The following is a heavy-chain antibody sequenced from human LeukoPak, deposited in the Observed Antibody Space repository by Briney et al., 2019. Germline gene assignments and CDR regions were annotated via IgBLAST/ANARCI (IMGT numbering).Heavy chain of an antibody. CDR3: ARDLEIYGSGEYYFDY. CDR2: ISSNGGST. J-gene: IGHJ4*02. D-gene: IGHD3-10*01. CDR1: GFTFSSYA. V-gene: IGHV3-64*01. Sequence: GGSLRLSCAASGFTFSSYAMHWVRQAPGKGLEYVSAISSNGGSTYYANSVKGRFTISRDNSKNTLYLQMGSLRAEDMAVYYCARDLEIYGSGEYYFDYWGQGTLVTVSS.